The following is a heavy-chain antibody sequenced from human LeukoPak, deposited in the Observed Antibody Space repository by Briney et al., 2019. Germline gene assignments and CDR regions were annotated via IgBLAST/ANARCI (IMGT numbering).Heavy chain of an antibody. CDR3: ARDRLTRVDP. Sequence: PSETLSLTCTVSGGSISSYYWSWIRQTPGKGLEWIGYIYYSGSTNFNPSLKSRVTISVDTSKNQFSLKLSSVTAADTAVYYCARDRLTRVDPWGQGTLVTVSS. CDR2: IYYSGST. D-gene: IGHD7-27*01. V-gene: IGHV4-59*12. CDR1: GGSISSYY. J-gene: IGHJ5*02.